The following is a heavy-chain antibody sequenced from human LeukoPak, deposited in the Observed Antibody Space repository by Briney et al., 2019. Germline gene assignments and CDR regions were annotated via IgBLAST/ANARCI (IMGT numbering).Heavy chain of an antibody. CDR1: GGSVSNSGYY. CDR3: ARDRHITIFGVVPHRWFDP. V-gene: IGHV4-31*03. D-gene: IGHD3-3*01. Sequence: SQTLSLTCTVSGGSVSNSGYYWSWIRQHPGKGLEWIGNIYYNGSNYYNPSLKSRLSISVDTSKNQFSLKLSSVTAADTAVYYCARDRHITIFGVVPHRWFDPWGQGTLVTVSS. CDR2: IYYNGSN. J-gene: IGHJ5*02.